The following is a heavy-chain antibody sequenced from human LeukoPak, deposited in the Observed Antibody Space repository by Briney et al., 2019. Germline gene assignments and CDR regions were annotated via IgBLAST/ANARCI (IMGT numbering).Heavy chain of an antibody. D-gene: IGHD5-24*01. CDR2: IGAYNGIT. V-gene: IGHV1-18*01. Sequence: VKVSCKASGYTLRNFAISWVRQAPGQGLEWMGWIGAYNGITNYAQRVQDRISLTTDTSTSTAYMELRSLRTDDTATYFCARFEDGSAWPWPGLDSWGQGTLVTVSS. J-gene: IGHJ4*02. CDR3: ARFEDGSAWPWPGLDS. CDR1: GYTLRNFA.